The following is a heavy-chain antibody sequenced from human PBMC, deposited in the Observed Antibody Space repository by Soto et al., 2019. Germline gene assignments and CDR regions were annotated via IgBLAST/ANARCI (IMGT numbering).Heavy chain of an antibody. CDR3: ARDWDSSHIFDY. J-gene: IGHJ4*02. D-gene: IGHD6-19*01. V-gene: IGHV1-18*01. CDR1: GYTFTSYG. Sequence: ASVKVSCNASGYTFTSYGISLVRQAPGQGLEWMGWISAYNGNTNYAQKLQGRVTMTTDTSTSTAYMELRSLRSDDTAVYYCARDWDSSHIFDYWGQGTLVTVSS. CDR2: ISAYNGNT.